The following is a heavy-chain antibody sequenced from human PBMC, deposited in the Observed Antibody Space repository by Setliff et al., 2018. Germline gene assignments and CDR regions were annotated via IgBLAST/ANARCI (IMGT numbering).Heavy chain of an antibody. CDR3: ARQVEMATIAFDV. Sequence: SSETLSLTCAVSGYSISSGYYWGWFRQPPGMRPEWIGTVYYSGSIYYNPSLKSRVTLFVDTSKDQFSLRLTSMTAADTAVYYCARQVEMATIAFDVWGQGTMVTVSS. CDR1: GYSISSGYY. CDR2: VYYSGSI. J-gene: IGHJ3*01. D-gene: IGHD5-12*01. V-gene: IGHV4-38-2*01.